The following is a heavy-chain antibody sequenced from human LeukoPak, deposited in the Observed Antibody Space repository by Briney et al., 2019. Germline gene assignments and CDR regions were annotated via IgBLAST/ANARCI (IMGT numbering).Heavy chain of an antibody. V-gene: IGHV1-2*02. CDR2: INPNSGGT. Sequence: ASVKVSCKASGYTFTVYYMHWVRQAPGQGLEWMGWINPNSGGTNYAQKFQGRVTMTRDTSISTAYMELSRLRSDDTAVYYCARVSRGRRVYATIDYWGQGTLVTVSS. CDR1: GYTFTVYY. CDR3: ARVSRGRRVYATIDY. D-gene: IGHD2-8*01. J-gene: IGHJ4*02.